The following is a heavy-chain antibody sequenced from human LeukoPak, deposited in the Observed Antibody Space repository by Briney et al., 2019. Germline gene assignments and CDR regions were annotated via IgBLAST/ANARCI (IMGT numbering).Heavy chain of an antibody. Sequence: PSETLSLTCTVSGGSITSGSYYWNWIRQPAGKGLEWIGRLYTTGSTNYNPSLKSRVIVSVDKSNNQFSLKLNSVTAADTAVYNCATAPQSSGYYSYWGQGTLVTVSS. CDR3: ATAPQSSGYYSY. V-gene: IGHV4-61*02. CDR1: GGSITSGSYY. CDR2: LYTTGST. D-gene: IGHD3-3*01. J-gene: IGHJ4*02.